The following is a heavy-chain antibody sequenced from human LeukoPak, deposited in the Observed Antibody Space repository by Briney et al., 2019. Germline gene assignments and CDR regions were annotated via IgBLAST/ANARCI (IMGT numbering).Heavy chain of an antibody. J-gene: IGHJ6*03. CDR2: INSDGSST. V-gene: IGHV3-74*01. D-gene: IGHD2-2*01. Sequence: TGGSLRLSCAASGFTFGSYWMHWVRQAPGKGLVWVSRINSDGSSTSYADSVKGRFTISRDNAKNTLYLQMNSLRAEDTAVYYCASPLGYCSSTSCWGYYMDVWGKGTTVTVSS. CDR1: GFTFGSYW. CDR3: ASPLGYCSSTSCWGYYMDV.